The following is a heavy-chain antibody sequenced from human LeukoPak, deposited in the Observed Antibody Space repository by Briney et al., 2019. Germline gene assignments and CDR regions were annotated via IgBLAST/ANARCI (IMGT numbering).Heavy chain of an antibody. J-gene: IGHJ4*02. V-gene: IGHV1-69*06. D-gene: IGHD3-22*01. Sequence: SVKVSCKASGGTFSSYAISWVRQAPGQGLEWMGGIIPIFGTANYAQKFQGRVTITADKSTSTAYMEMTSLRSDDTAVYYCARVNAYLYDSGGLDLWGQGTLVTVSP. CDR2: IIPIFGTA. CDR1: GGTFSSYA. CDR3: ARVNAYLYDSGGLDL.